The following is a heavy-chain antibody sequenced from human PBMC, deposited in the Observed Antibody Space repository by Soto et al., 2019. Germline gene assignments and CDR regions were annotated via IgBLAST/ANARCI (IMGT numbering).Heavy chain of an antibody. CDR3: ARGDDYNDGVYASEI. J-gene: IGHJ3*02. Sequence: EVQMVESGGGLVQPGGSLRLSCAASGFTFSDHYMDWVRQAPGRGLEWVGRTRDKANSYTTEYAASVKGRFTISRDDSKNSLYLQMNSLKTEDTAVYYCARGDDYNDGVYASEIWGQGTMVTVSS. V-gene: IGHV3-72*01. D-gene: IGHD4-4*01. CDR2: TRDKANSYTT. CDR1: GFTFSDHY.